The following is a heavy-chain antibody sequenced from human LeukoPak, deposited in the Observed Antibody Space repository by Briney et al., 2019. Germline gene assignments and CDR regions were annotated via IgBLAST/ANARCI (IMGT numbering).Heavy chain of an antibody. J-gene: IGHJ6*04. Sequence: SETLSLTCIVSGGSMYSFYWSCIRQSPGGGQGWIWYIYYRGSTNSNPPLWSRLSLSVDTYKNPFSLKLCAVTAARTAVYVCGRLARLTLIRAVTGYHPLDVWGKGTKVTVSS. D-gene: IGHD3-10*01. CDR1: GGSMYSFY. CDR3: GRLARLTLIRAVTGYHPLDV. CDR2: IYYRGST. V-gene: IGHV4-59*01.